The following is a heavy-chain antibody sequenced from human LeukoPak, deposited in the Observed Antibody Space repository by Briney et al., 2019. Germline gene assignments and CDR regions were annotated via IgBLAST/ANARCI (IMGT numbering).Heavy chain of an antibody. CDR1: GYTFTSYG. Sequence: ASVKVSCKASGYTFTSYGISWVRQAPGQGLEWMGWISAYNGNTNYAQKLQGKVTMTTDTSTSTAYMELRSLRSDDTAVYYCARLGSGYDNYYYYYMDVWGKGTTVTVSS. D-gene: IGHD5-12*01. CDR2: ISAYNGNT. J-gene: IGHJ6*03. V-gene: IGHV1-18*01. CDR3: ARLGSGYDNYYYYYMDV.